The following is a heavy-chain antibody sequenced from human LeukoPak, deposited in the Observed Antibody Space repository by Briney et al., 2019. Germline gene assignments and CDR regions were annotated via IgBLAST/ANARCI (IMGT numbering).Heavy chain of an antibody. CDR1: GGSISSYY. V-gene: IGHV4-59*12. CDR2: IYYSGST. D-gene: IGHD2-21*02. Sequence: SETLSLTCTVSGGSISSYYWSWIRQPPGNGLEWIGYIYYSGSTNYNPSLKSRVTISVDTSKNHFSLKLSSVTAADTAVYYCARRGVTGAFDYWGQGTLVTVSS. CDR3: ARRGVTGAFDY. J-gene: IGHJ4*02.